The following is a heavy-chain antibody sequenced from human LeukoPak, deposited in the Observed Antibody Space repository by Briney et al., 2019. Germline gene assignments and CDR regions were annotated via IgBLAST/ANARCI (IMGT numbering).Heavy chain of an antibody. J-gene: IGHJ5*02. CDR2: IFYSGST. CDR1: GGSISTSNYY. CDR3: ARDGSPIIAARPDWFDP. D-gene: IGHD6-6*01. Sequence: SETLSLTCTVSGGSISTSNYYWGWIRQPPGKGLEWIGNIFYSGSTYYSPSLRSRVTISVDTSKNQFSLKLSSVTAADTAVYYCARDGSPIIAARPDWFDPWGQGTLVTVSS. V-gene: IGHV4-39*07.